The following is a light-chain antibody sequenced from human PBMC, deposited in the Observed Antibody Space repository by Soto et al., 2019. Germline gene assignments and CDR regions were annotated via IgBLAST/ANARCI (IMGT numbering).Light chain of an antibody. J-gene: IGKJ1*01. CDR1: QSISRN. Sequence: EIVMTQSPATVSLSPGERATLSCRASQSISRNLAWYQQNPGQAPRLLVYGASTRATCIPARFSGSGSGTEFTLIISSLESEDFALYYCQEYSKGWTFGQGTKVEVK. CDR3: QEYSKGWT. V-gene: IGKV3-15*01. CDR2: GAS.